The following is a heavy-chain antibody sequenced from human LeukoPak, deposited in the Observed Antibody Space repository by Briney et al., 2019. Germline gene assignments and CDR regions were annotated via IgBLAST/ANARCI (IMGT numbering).Heavy chain of an antibody. D-gene: IGHD3-10*01. CDR3: ARHGLLWFGELTYYFDY. Sequence: PSETLSLTCTVSGGSISSYYWSWIRQPPGKGLEWIGYIYYSGSTNYNPSLKSRVTISVDTSKNQFSLKLSSVTAADTAVYYCARHGLLWFGELTYYFDYWGQGTLVTVSS. V-gene: IGHV4-59*08. CDR1: GGSISSYY. J-gene: IGHJ4*02. CDR2: IYYSGST.